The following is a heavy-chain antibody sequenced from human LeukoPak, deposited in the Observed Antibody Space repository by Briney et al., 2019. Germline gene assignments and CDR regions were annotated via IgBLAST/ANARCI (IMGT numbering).Heavy chain of an antibody. Sequence: ASVKVSCKASGYTFTSYYMHWVRQAPGQGLEWMGIINPSGGSTSYAQKFQGRVTMTRDTSTSTVYMELSRLRSEDTAVYYCARRGRYSSSSRSYYFDYWGQGTLVTVSS. CDR3: ARRGRYSSSSRSYYFDY. CDR2: INPSGGST. CDR1: GYTFTSYY. J-gene: IGHJ4*02. D-gene: IGHD6-6*01. V-gene: IGHV1-46*01.